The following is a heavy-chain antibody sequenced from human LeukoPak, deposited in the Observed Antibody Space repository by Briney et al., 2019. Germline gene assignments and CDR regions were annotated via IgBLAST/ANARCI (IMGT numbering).Heavy chain of an antibody. Sequence: GGSLRLSCAASGFTFSSYWMSWVRQAPGKGREWVANIKQDGSEKYYVDSVKGRFTISRDNAKNSLYLQMNSLRAEDTAVYYCARTTPPYYDFWSGYYTGYFDYWGQGTLVTVSS. D-gene: IGHD3-3*01. V-gene: IGHV3-7*01. CDR1: GFTFSSYW. J-gene: IGHJ4*02. CDR3: ARTTPPYYDFWSGYYTGYFDY. CDR2: IKQDGSEK.